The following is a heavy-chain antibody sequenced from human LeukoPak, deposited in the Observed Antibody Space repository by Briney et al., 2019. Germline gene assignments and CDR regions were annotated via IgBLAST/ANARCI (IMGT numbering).Heavy chain of an antibody. Sequence: GGSLRLSCTASGFTFSNAWMSWVRQAPGKGLEWVSAISGSGGSTYYADSVKGRFTISRDNSKNTLYLQMNSLRAEDTAVYYCAKRPPRTSYSGSYYFDYWGQGTLVTVSS. J-gene: IGHJ4*02. CDR2: ISGSGGST. V-gene: IGHV3-23*01. D-gene: IGHD1-26*01. CDR1: GFTFSNAW. CDR3: AKRPPRTSYSGSYYFDY.